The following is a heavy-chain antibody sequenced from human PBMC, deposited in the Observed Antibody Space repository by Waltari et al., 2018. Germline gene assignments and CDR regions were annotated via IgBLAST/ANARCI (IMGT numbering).Heavy chain of an antibody. Sequence: QVQLVQSGAEVKKPGASVKVSCKASGYTFTSYAMHWVRQAPGQRLEWMGWINAGNGNTNYSQKFQGRVTMTRDTSISTAYMELSRLRSDDTAVYYCAPRGYCSGGSCYNRYYFDYWGQGTLVTVSS. J-gene: IGHJ4*02. CDR3: APRGYCSGGSCYNRYYFDY. V-gene: IGHV1-3*01. CDR2: INAGNGNT. D-gene: IGHD2-15*01. CDR1: GYTFTSYA.